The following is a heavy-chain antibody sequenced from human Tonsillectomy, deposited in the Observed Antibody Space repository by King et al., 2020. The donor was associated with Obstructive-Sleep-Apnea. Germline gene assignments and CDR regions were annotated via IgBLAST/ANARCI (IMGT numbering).Heavy chain of an antibody. CDR2: RKQDGSEK. Sequence: VQLVESGGGLVQPGGSLRLSCAASGFNLSSYCIIWVRQAPGKGLEWVANRKQDGSEKYYVDSVRGRFTISRDNAKNSLYRQMDSLGDEDTAVYYSWRDGGRFGVVIGGVYYYGMDVWGQGTTVTVSS. J-gene: IGHJ6*02. D-gene: IGHD3-3*01. CDR3: WRDGGRFGVVIGGVYYYGMDV. V-gene: IGHV3-7*03. CDR1: GFNLSSYC.